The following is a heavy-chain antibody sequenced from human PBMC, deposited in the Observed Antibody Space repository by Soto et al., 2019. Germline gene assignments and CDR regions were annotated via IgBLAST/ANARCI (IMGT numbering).Heavy chain of an antibody. D-gene: IGHD3-22*01. CDR2: IIPIFGTA. J-gene: IGHJ6*02. CDR3: ASSLEGYWVYYYYYVMDV. CDR1: GGTFSSYA. V-gene: IGHV1-69*13. Sequence: AASVKVSCKASGGTFSSYAISWVRQAPGQGLEWMGGIIPIFGTANYAQKFQGRVTITADESTSTAYMELSSLRSEDTAVYYCASSLEGYWVYYYYYVMDVWGQGTTVTVSS.